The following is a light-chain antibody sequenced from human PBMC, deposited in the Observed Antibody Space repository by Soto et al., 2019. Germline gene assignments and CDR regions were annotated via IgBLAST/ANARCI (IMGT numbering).Light chain of an antibody. J-gene: IGLJ1*01. Sequence: QAVLTQPASVSGSPGQSITISCTGTSSDVGGYNYVSWYQQHPGKAPKLMIYEVSNRPSGVSHRFSGSRSGNTASLTISGLQAEGEADYYCSAYTISSSLVFGTGTKLTVL. CDR2: EVS. V-gene: IGLV2-14*01. CDR1: SSDVGGYNY. CDR3: SAYTISSSLV.